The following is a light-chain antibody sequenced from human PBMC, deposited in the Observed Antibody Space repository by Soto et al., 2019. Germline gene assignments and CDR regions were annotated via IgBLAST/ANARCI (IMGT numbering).Light chain of an antibody. CDR3: QQYNVWPPIT. J-gene: IGKJ5*01. Sequence: EIVMTQSPATLSVSPGERATLSCRASQSVSSSLAWYQQKPGQAPRLLISGASTRATGVPDRFSGSGSGTEFTLTISSLQSEDFAVYYCQQYNVWPPITFGQGTRLEI. CDR2: GAS. CDR1: QSVSSS. V-gene: IGKV3-15*01.